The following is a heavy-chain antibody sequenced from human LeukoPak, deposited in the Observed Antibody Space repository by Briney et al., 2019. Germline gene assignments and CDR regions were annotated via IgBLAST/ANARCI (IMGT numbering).Heavy chain of an antibody. V-gene: IGHV3-23*01. D-gene: IGHD3-9*01. CDR3: AKDGDALRQPLYYDILTGSYYYYYYGMDV. Sequence: PGGSLRLSCAASGFTFSSYAMSWVRQAPGKGLEWVSAISGSGGSTYYADSVKGRFTISRDNSKNTLYLQMNSLRAEDTAVYYCAKDGDALRQPLYYDILTGSYYYYYYGMDVWGQGTTVTVSS. CDR2: ISGSGGST. J-gene: IGHJ6*02. CDR1: GFTFSSYA.